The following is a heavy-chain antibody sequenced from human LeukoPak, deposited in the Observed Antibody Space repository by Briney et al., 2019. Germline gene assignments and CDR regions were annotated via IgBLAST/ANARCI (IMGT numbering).Heavy chain of an antibody. Sequence: GGSLRLSCAASGFTFSDHVMHWVRQAPGMGLEWVAVISKDGSKTFYAGSVEGRFTFSRDNSENTLYLQMNYLKPEDTAVYYCAKDERTIWNSKNDPFDIWGQGTMVTVSS. CDR1: GFTFSDHV. D-gene: IGHD1-7*01. CDR3: AKDERTIWNSKNDPFDI. CDR2: ISKDGSKT. J-gene: IGHJ3*02. V-gene: IGHV3-30*17.